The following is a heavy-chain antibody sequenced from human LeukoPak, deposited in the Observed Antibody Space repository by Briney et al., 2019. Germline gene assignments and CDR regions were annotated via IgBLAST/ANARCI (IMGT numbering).Heavy chain of an antibody. CDR2: KNQDGSDK. CDR1: GFTSCNYW. CDR3: ASRRGDY. V-gene: IGHV3-7*01. Sequence: GGCLRLSCAASGFTSCNYWITWGREGPGKGLEWVDNKNQDGSDKYYVDSVKGRITIPRDNAKNSLYLQMNSLRAEDTAVYYCASRRGDYWGQGTLVTVSS. J-gene: IGHJ4*02.